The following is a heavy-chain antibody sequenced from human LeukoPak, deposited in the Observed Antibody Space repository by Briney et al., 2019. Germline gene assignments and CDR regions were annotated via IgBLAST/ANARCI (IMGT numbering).Heavy chain of an antibody. CDR2: IYTSGST. Sequence: SETLSLTCTVPGGSISSYYWSWIRQPAGRGLGWIGRIYTSGSTNYNPSPKSRVTMSVDTSKNKLSLKQRSVNAADTAVYYCARESQLTTFDYWGQGTLVTVSS. V-gene: IGHV4-4*07. D-gene: IGHD2-2*01. CDR1: GGSISSYY. J-gene: IGHJ4*02. CDR3: ARESQLTTFDY.